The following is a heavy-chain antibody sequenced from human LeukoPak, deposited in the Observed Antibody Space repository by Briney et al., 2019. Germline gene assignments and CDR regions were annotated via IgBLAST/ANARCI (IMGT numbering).Heavy chain of an antibody. CDR3: AKLCGLRGTGCNTDS. CDR1: GFTFSSYA. Sequence: GGSLRLSCAASGFTFSSYAMSWVRQAPGKGLEWVSGISGSGDNTYYAESVKGRFTISRDNSNNTLYLLMNSLRAEDTAVFYCAKLCGLRGTGCNTDSWGQGTLVTVSS. V-gene: IGHV3-23*01. CDR2: ISGSGDNT. J-gene: IGHJ4*02. D-gene: IGHD2-2*01.